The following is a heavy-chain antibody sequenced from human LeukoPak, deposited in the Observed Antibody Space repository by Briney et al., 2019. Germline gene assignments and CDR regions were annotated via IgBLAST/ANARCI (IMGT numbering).Heavy chain of an antibody. V-gene: IGHV1-2*06. CDR1: GSTFTGYY. D-gene: IGHD6-6*01. CDR3: ASLQYSSSPTDY. Sequence: ASVKVSCKASGSTFTGYYMHWVRQAPGQGLEWMGRINPNSGGTNYAQKFQGRVTLTRDTSISTAYMELSRLRSDDTAVYYCASLQYSSSPTDYWGQGTLVTVSS. CDR2: INPNSGGT. J-gene: IGHJ4*02.